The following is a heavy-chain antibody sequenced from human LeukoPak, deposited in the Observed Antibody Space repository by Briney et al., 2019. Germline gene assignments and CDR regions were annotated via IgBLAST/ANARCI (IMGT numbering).Heavy chain of an antibody. CDR2: IKQDGSEK. V-gene: IGHV3-7*01. CDR1: GFTFSSYW. Sequence: GGSLRLSCAASGFTFSSYWMSWVRQAPGKGLEWVANIKQDGSEKYYVDSVKGRFTISRDNAKNSLYLQMNSLRAEDAAVYYCATTLYGSGSYYIDYYYYYGMDVWGQGTTVTVSS. CDR3: ATTLYGSGSYYIDYYYYYGMDV. J-gene: IGHJ6*02. D-gene: IGHD3-10*01.